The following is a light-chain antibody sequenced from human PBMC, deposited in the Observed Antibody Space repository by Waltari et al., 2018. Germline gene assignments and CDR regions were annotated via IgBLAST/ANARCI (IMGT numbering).Light chain of an antibody. V-gene: IGKV1-27*01. CDR2: AAS. CDR3: QRRGHWPPGAT. J-gene: IGKJ3*01. Sequence: DIQMTQSPSSLSASVGDRVTITCRASQDISNFLAWYQQKPGKVPKLLIHAASTLQSGVPSRFSGSVSGTDFTLTISSLEPEDFAVYYCQRRGHWPPGATFGPGTRVDIK. CDR1: QDISNF.